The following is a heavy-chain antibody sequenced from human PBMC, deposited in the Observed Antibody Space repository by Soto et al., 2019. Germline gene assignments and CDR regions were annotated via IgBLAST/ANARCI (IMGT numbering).Heavy chain of an antibody. CDR3: ARDGGAIAVAGTFDY. V-gene: IGHV1-69*13. CDR1: GGTFSSYA. J-gene: IGHJ4*02. D-gene: IGHD6-19*01. Sequence: SVKVSCKASGGTFSSYAISWVRQAPGQGLERMGGIIPIFGTANYAQKFQGRVTITADESTSTAYMELSSLRSEDTAVYYCARDGGAIAVAGTFDYWGQGTLVTVSS. CDR2: IIPIFGTA.